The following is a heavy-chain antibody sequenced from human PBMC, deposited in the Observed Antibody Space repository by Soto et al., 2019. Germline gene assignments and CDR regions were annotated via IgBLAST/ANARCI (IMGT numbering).Heavy chain of an antibody. CDR2: IHYSGST. V-gene: IGHV4-59*11. Sequence: PSETLSLTCTVSGGSFSGPYWGWIRQPPGKGLEWIGYIHYSGSTNYNPSLRSRVTISIDMSKNQFSLKLSSVTAADTAVYYCARGGITRSSLRYFDYWGQGTQVTVSS. J-gene: IGHJ4*02. CDR1: GGSFSGPY. CDR3: ARGGITRSSLRYFDY. D-gene: IGHD3-10*01.